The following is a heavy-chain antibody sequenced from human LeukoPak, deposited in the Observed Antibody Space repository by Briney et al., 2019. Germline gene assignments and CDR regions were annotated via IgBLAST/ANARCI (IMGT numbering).Heavy chain of an antibody. D-gene: IGHD3-22*01. CDR2: ISAYNGNT. CDR3: ARVPRYYYDSSGYYEDY. Sequence: ASVKVSCKASGGTFSSYAISWVRQAPGQGLEWMGWISAYNGNTNYAQKLQGRVTMTTDTSTSTAYMELRSLRSDDTAVYYCARVPRYYYDSSGYYEDYWGQGTLVTVSS. J-gene: IGHJ4*02. CDR1: GGTFSSYA. V-gene: IGHV1-18*01.